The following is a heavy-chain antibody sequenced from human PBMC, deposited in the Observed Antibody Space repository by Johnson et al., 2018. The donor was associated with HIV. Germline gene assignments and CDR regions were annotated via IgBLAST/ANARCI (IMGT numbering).Heavy chain of an antibody. J-gene: IGHJ3*02. V-gene: IGHV3-NL1*01. CDR1: GFTFSSYG. D-gene: IGHD3-16*01. CDR3: ARGGKRVMAAFDI. CDR2: IYSGGST. Sequence: QMLLVESGGGVVQPGRSLRLSCAASGFTFSSYGMHWVRQAPGKGLEWVAVIYSGGSTYYADSVKGRFTISRDNSKNTLYLQMNSLRAEDTAVYYCARGGKRVMAAFDIWGQGTMVTVSS.